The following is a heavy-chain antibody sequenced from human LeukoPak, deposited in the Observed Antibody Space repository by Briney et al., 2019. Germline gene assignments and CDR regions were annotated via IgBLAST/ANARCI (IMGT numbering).Heavy chain of an antibody. CDR2: IKYDGTEK. CDR3: ARYLNSGPEDF. Sequence: GGSLRPSCAATGFTFTNYWMSWFRQAPGKGLEWVANIKYDGTEKQYGDSVKGRFTISRDNAKNSVSLQMNSLRADDTAVYFCARYLNSGPEDFWGRGTLVTVSS. CDR1: GFTFTNYW. D-gene: IGHD1-26*01. J-gene: IGHJ4*02. V-gene: IGHV3-7*01.